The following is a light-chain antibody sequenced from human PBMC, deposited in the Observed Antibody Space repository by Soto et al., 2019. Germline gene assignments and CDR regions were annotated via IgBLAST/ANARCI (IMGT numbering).Light chain of an antibody. Sequence: DVQMTQSPSSLSASVGDRVTITCRSSQSISNYLKWYQQNPGKPPRVLIYGATNVQSGVPYKFSGSESGTDFTLTIATLQPEDFATYYCHHTNSPPLPFGQGTRL. CDR3: HHTNSPPLP. CDR1: QSISNY. CDR2: GAT. J-gene: IGKJ5*01. V-gene: IGKV1-39*01.